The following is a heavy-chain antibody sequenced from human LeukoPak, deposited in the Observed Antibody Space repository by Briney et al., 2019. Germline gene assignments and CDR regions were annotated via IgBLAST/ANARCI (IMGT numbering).Heavy chain of an antibody. CDR1: GYTFTGYY. J-gene: IGHJ4*02. CDR3: ARVAKSFWTYGLGY. CDR2: INPNSGGT. Sequence: ASVKVSCKASGYTFTGYYMHWVRQSPGQGLEWMGWINPNSGGTNYAQKFQGRVTMTRDTSISTAYMELSRLRSDDTAVYYCARVAKSFWTYGLGYWGQGTLVTVSS. D-gene: IGHD3/OR15-3a*01. V-gene: IGHV1-2*02.